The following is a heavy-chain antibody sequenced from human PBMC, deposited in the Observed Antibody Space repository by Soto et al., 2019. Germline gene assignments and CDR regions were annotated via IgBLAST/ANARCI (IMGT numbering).Heavy chain of an antibody. CDR3: ATLSAINRNLYYYGMDV. CDR1: GGTFSSYA. D-gene: IGHD3-9*01. J-gene: IGHJ6*02. CDR2: IIPVFGTA. V-gene: IGHV1-69*13. Sequence: GASVKVSCKASGGTFSSYAISWVLQAPGQGLEWMGGIIPVFGTANYAQKFQGRVTITADESTSTAYMELSSLRSEDTAVYYCATLSAINRNLYYYGMDVWGQGTTVTVSS.